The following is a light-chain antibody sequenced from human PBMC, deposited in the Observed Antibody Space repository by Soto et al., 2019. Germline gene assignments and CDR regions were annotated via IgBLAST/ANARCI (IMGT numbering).Light chain of an antibody. CDR2: AAS. V-gene: IGKV1-27*01. CDR1: QGISHY. J-gene: IGKJ5*01. Sequence: DIQMTQSPSSLSASVGDRVTITCRASQGISHYLAWYQQKPGKVPKLLIYAASTLQSRVPSRFSGSGSGTDFTLTISSLQPEDVATYYCQNYNSASITFGQGTRLDIK. CDR3: QNYNSASIT.